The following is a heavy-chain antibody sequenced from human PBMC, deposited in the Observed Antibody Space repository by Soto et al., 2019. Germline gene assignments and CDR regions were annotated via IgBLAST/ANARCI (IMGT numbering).Heavy chain of an antibody. CDR2: IIPIFGTA. V-gene: IGHV1-69*13. CDR1: GGTFSSYA. D-gene: IGHD2-15*01. Sequence: SVKVSCKASGGTFSSYAISWVRQAPGQGLEWMGGIIPIFGTANYAQKFQGRVTITADESTSTAYMELSSLRSEDTAVYYCARDSCSGGSCYGTADYWGQGTLVTVSS. CDR3: ARDSCSGGSCYGTADY. J-gene: IGHJ4*02.